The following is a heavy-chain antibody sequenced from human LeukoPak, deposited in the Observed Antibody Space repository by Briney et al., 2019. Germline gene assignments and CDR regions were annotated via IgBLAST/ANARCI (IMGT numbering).Heavy chain of an antibody. J-gene: IGHJ6*02. CDR2: INIYNEKT. Sequence: ASVKVSCKASGYIFTSHGLSWVRQAPGQGLEWLAWINIYNEKTNFAQKFQGRVTATTAPSTSTAYMEPRSPTSEDTAVYYCARDGQIEVTTASDDALYYNGMDVWGQGTTVTVSS. CDR1: GYIFTSHG. D-gene: IGHD3-10*01. V-gene: IGHV1-18*01. CDR3: ARDGQIEVTTASDDALYYNGMDV.